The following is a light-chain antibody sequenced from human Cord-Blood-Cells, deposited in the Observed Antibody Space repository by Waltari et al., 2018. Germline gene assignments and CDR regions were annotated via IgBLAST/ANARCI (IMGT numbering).Light chain of an antibody. CDR1: QDISNY. CDR2: AAS. J-gene: IGKJ4*01. V-gene: IGKV1-33*01. Sequence: DVQMTRSPSSLSAFVGDEVAITCQASQDISNYLNWYQQKPGKAPKLLIYAASNLETGVPSRFSGSGSGTDFTFTISSLQPEDIATYYCQQYDNPPHTFGEGTKVEIK. CDR3: QQYDNPPHT.